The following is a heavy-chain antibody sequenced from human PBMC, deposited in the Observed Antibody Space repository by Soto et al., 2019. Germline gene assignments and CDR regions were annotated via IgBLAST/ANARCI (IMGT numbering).Heavy chain of an antibody. D-gene: IGHD3-3*01. CDR2: IKSKTDGGTT. Sequence: GGSLRLSCAASGFTFSNAWMSWVRQAPGKGLEWVGRIKSKTDGGTTDYAAPVKGRFTISRDDSKNTLYLQMNSLKTEDTAVYYCTTDYYDFWSGYQVRSPRDYYYYMDVWGKGTTVTVSS. CDR3: TTDYYDFWSGYQVRSPRDYYYYMDV. V-gene: IGHV3-15*01. J-gene: IGHJ6*03. CDR1: GFTFSNAW.